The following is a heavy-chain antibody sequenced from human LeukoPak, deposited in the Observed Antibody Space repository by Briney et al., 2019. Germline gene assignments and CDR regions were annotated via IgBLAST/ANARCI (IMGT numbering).Heavy chain of an antibody. CDR2: INHSGST. V-gene: IGHV4-34*01. CDR3: ARGKDFWSGLTNYYYYYMDV. J-gene: IGHJ6*03. CDR1: GGSFSGYY. D-gene: IGHD3-3*01. Sequence: SETLSLTCAVYGGSFSGYYWSWIRQPPGEGREGIGEINHSGSTNYNPSLKSRVNISVDTSKNQFSLKLSSVTAADTAVYYCARGKDFWSGLTNYYYYYMDVWGKGTTVTVSS.